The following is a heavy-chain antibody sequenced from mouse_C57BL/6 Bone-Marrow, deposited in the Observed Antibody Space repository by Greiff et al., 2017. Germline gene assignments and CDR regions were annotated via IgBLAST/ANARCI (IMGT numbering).Heavy chain of an antibody. V-gene: IGHV1-55*01. Sequence: QVQLQQPGAELVKPGASVKMSCKASGYTFTSYWITWVKQRPGQGLEWIGDIYPGSGRTNNNEKFKSKSTLTVDTSSSTAYMQLSSLRSEDSAFYYCARPYYSTYRYFDVWGTVTTVTVSS. CDR2: IYPGSGRT. J-gene: IGHJ1*03. D-gene: IGHD2-5*01. CDR1: GYTFTSYW. CDR3: ARPYYSTYRYFDV.